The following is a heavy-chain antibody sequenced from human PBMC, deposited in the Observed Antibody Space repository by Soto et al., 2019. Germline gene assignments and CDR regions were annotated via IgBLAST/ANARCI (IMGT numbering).Heavy chain of an antibody. J-gene: IGHJ5*02. CDR2: ITHYGST. CDR3: ATHCSSTSCYYTVAP. CDR1: GGSFSSYY. V-gene: IGHV4-34*01. D-gene: IGHD2-2*01. Sequence: QVQLQQWGAGLLKPSETLSLTCAVYGGSFSSYYWSWIRQPPGKGLEWIGQITHYGSTDYNPSLKSRVTISVDTSKTLFSLRLSSVTAAYTAMYYCATHCSSTSCYYTVAPWGQGTLVTVSS.